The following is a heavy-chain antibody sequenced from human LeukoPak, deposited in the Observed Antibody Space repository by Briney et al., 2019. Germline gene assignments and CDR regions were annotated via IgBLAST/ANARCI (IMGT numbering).Heavy chain of an antibody. CDR3: AKDLGRYRNNYFDY. CDR1: GFPVSSNY. Sequence: PGGSLSLSCAASGFPVSSNYMTWVRQAPGKGLEWGSIIYSGGSTYYADSVRGRFTISRDDSKNTLYLQMNSLRAEDTAVYYCAKDLGRYRNNYFDYWGQGTLVTVSS. CDR2: IYSGGST. D-gene: IGHD1-26*01. J-gene: IGHJ4*02. V-gene: IGHV3-53*01.